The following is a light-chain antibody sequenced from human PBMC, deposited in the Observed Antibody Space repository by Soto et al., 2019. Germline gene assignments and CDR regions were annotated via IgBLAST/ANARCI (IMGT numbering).Light chain of an antibody. J-gene: IGKJ4*01. V-gene: IGKV1-27*01. CDR2: AAS. CDR3: QKYNSAPRLYR. Sequence: DIQMTQSPSSLSASVGDRVTITCRASQGISNYLAWYQQKPGKVPKLLIYAASTLQSGVPSRFSGSGSGTDFTLTISSLQPEDVATYYCQKYNSAPRLYRFGGGTKVEIK. CDR1: QGISNY.